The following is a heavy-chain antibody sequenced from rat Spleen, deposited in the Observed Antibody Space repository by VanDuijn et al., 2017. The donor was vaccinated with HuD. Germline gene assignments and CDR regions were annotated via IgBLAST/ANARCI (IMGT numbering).Heavy chain of an antibody. D-gene: IGHD3-4*01. J-gene: IGHJ1*01. CDR1: GFSFRDYA. Sequence: EVQLVESGGVLVQPGRSLKLSCAASGFSFRDYAMAWVRQAPGMGLEWIASISNARGITYYPDSGKGRFTISRDNAKSTLYLQMDSLRSEDTATYYCARHPQLGTYWYFDFWGPGTMVTVSS. CDR3: ARHPQLGTYWYFDF. V-gene: IGHV5-17*01. CDR2: ISNARGIT.